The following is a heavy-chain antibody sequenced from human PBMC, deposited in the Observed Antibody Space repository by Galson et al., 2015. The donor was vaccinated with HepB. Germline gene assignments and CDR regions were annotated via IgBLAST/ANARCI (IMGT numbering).Heavy chain of an antibody. V-gene: IGHV4-30-4*01. CDR2: IYYSGST. J-gene: IGHJ5*02. Sequence: TLSLTCTVSGGSISSGDYYWSWIRQPPGKGLEWIGYIYYSGSTYYNPSLKSRVTISVDTSKNQFSLKLSSVTAADTAVYYCARESRVPAAITARYNWFDPWGQGTLVTVSS. CDR3: ARESRVPAAITARYNWFDP. D-gene: IGHD2-2*02. CDR1: GGSISSGDYY.